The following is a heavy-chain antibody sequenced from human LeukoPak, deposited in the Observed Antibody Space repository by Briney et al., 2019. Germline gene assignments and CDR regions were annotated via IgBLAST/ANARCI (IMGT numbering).Heavy chain of an antibody. V-gene: IGHV3-53*01. CDR2: IYRGGGT. CDR3: ARGASPDV. D-gene: IGHD3-16*01. Sequence: GGSLRLSCAASGFTVTGSYMTWVRQAPGKGLEWVSIIYRGGGTSYANSVRGRFTVSRDNSKNTLYLQVNSLRAEDTAVYYCARGASPDVWGKGTTVTVSS. J-gene: IGHJ6*04. CDR1: GFTVTGSY.